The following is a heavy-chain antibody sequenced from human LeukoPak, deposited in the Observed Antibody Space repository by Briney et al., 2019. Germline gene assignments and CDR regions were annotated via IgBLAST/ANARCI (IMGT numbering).Heavy chain of an antibody. CDR1: GGSVSSGSYY. CDR3: ARDQEAYCSSTSCYEYYYYMDV. D-gene: IGHD2-2*01. Sequence: SETLSLTCTVSGGSVSSGSYYWSWIRQPAGKGLEWIGRIYTSGSTNYNPSLKSRVTISVDTSKNQFSLKLSSVTAADTAVYYCARDQEAYCSSTSCYEYYYYMDVWGKGTTVTISS. V-gene: IGHV4-61*02. CDR2: IYTSGST. J-gene: IGHJ6*03.